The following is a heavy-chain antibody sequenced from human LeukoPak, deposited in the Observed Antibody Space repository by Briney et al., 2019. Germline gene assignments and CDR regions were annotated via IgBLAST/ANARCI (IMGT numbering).Heavy chain of an antibody. CDR2: IYYSGST. D-gene: IGHD6-6*01. V-gene: IGHV4-39*01. J-gene: IGHJ4*02. CDR1: GGSISSSSYY. Sequence: SETLSLTCTVSGGSISSSSYYWGWIRQPPGKGLEWFGSIYYSGSTYYNPSLKSRVTISVDTSKNQFSLKLSSVTAADTAVYYCARQQYSSSAQVDYWGQGTLVTVSS. CDR3: ARQQYSSSAQVDY.